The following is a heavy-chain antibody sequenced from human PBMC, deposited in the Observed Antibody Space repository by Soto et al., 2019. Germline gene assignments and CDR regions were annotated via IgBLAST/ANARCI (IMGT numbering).Heavy chain of an antibody. CDR2: ISGSGGST. Sequence: GGSLRLSCAASGFTFSSYAMSWVRQAPGKGLEWVSAISGSGGSTYYADSVKGRFTISRDNSKNTLYLQMNSLRAEDTAVYYWAKSDYDFWSGYYSAAFDIWGQGTMVTVSS. D-gene: IGHD3-3*01. J-gene: IGHJ3*02. CDR3: AKSDYDFWSGYYSAAFDI. V-gene: IGHV3-23*01. CDR1: GFTFSSYA.